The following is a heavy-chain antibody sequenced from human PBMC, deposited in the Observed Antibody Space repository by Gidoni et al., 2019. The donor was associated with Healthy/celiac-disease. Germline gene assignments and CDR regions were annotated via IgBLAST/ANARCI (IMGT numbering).Heavy chain of an antibody. CDR1: GGTFSSYA. CDR2: SIPIFGIA. CDR3: ARDYTPAAPDY. J-gene: IGHJ4*02. Sequence: QVQLVQSGAEVKKPGSSVKVSCKASGGTFSSYAISWVREAPGQGLEWMGRSIPIFGIANYAQKFQGRVTITADKSTSTAYMELSSLRSEDTAVYYCARDYTPAAPDYWGQGTLVTVSS. V-gene: IGHV1-69*04. D-gene: IGHD2-2*01.